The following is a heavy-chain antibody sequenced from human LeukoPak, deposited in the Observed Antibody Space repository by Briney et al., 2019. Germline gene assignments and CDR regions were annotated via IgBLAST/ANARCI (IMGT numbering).Heavy chain of an antibody. CDR2: IKHDGSEK. J-gene: IGHJ4*02. CDR1: GFTFSSHW. CDR3: ATDRGWRTSGYYLYYF. Sequence: GGSLRLSCAASGFTFSSHWMHWVRQAPGKGLEWVAGIKHDGSEKYYVDSVRGRFTISRDNTMNSLYLQMSSLRAEDTAVYYCATDRGWRTSGYYLYYFWGQGTLVTYSS. D-gene: IGHD3-3*01. V-gene: IGHV3-7*01.